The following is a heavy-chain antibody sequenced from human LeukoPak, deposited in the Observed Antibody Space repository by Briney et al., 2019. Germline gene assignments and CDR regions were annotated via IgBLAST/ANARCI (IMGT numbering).Heavy chain of an antibody. CDR3: ATDLNENYYYYGMDV. J-gene: IGHJ6*02. Sequence: ASVEVSCKVSGYTLTELSMHWVRQAPGKGLEWMGGFDPEDGETIYAQKFQGRVTMTEDTSTDTAYMELSSLRSQDTAVYYCATDLNENYYYYGMDVWGQGTTVTVSS. CDR2: FDPEDGET. V-gene: IGHV1-24*01. CDR1: GYTLTELS.